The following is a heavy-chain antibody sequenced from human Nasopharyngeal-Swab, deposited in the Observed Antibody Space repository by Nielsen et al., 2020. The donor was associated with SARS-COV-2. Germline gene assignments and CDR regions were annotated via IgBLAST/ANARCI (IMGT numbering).Heavy chain of an antibody. Sequence: GESLKISYTTSGFTFGDYDMDWFRQAPGKGLEWVGFIKSKAYGGITEYAASVKGRFSISRDDSKSIAYLQMNSLKTEDSAVYYCSRKDSYYGTDVWGQGTTVTVSS. J-gene: IGHJ6*02. CDR1: GFTFGDYD. V-gene: IGHV3-49*03. CDR2: IKSKAYGGIT. CDR3: SRKDSYYGTDV.